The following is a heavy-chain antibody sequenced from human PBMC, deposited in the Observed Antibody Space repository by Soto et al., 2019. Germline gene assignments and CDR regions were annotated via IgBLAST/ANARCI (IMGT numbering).Heavy chain of an antibody. CDR3: VRGHDSSDY. J-gene: IGHJ4*02. CDR2: IYYSGST. Sequence: QLQLQESGSGLVKPSETLSLTCTVSGGSISSGGYSWSWIRQPPGKGLVWIGYIYYSGSTYYNPSLRGRVTISIDRSKNQFSLRLTSVTAADTAVYYCVRGHDSSDYWGRGTLVTVSS. V-gene: IGHV4-30-2*01. CDR1: GGSISSGGYS. D-gene: IGHD3-22*01.